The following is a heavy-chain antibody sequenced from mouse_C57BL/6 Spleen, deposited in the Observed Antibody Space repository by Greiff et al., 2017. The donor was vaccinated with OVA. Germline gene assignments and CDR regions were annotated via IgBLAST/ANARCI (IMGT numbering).Heavy chain of an antibody. Sequence: QVQLQQPGAELVKPGASVKLSCKASGYTFTSYWMHWVKQRPGQGLEWIGMIHPNSGSTNYNEKFKSKATLTVDKSSSTAYMQLSSLTSEDSAVYYCARDGYSNYVGFAYWGKGTLVTVSA. CDR2: IHPNSGST. CDR1: GYTFTSYW. J-gene: IGHJ3*01. CDR3: ARDGYSNYVGFAY. V-gene: IGHV1-64*01. D-gene: IGHD2-5*01.